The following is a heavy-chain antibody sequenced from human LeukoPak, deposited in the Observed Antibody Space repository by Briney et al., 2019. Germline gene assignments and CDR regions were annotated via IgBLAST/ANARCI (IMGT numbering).Heavy chain of an antibody. V-gene: IGHV3-15*01. CDR1: GFSFMNAW. D-gene: IGHD2/OR15-2a*01. J-gene: IGHJ4*02. CDR3: TTFYHEYSPY. CDR2: IKSNADGGTP. Sequence: PGGSLKLSCAASGFSFMNAWMIWVRQAPGKGLEWVGRIKSNADGGTPDYAAPARGRFTISRDDSKNTLYLQMNSLKTEDTAVYYCTTFYHEYSPYWGRGTLVTVSS.